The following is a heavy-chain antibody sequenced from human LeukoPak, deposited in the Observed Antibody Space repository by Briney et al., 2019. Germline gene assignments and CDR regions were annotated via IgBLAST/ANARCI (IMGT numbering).Heavy chain of an antibody. D-gene: IGHD6-13*01. CDR2: IYHSGST. CDR3: ARAYSSSWYGISYNWFDP. J-gene: IGHJ5*02. Sequence: SETLSLTCTVSGYSVSSGYYWGWIRQPPGKGLEWIGSIYHSGSTYYNPSLKSRVTISVDMSKNQFSLKLSSVTAADTAVYYCARAYSSSWYGISYNWFDPWGQGTLVTVSS. V-gene: IGHV4-38-2*02. CDR1: GYSVSSGYY.